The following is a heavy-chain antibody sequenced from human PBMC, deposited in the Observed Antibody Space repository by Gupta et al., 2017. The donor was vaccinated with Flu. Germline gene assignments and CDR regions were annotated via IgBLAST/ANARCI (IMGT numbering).Heavy chain of an antibody. CDR1: GYY. V-gene: IGHV4-31*02. CDR3: ARGSSGWSRPSNWFDP. J-gene: IGHJ5*02. CDR2: IYYSGST. Sequence: GYYWNWIRQFPGKGLEWIGYIYYSGSTYYNPSLQSRLTISVDTSKNQFSLKLTSVTAADTAFYYCARGSSGWSRPSNWFDPWGQGTLVTVSS. D-gene: IGHD6-19*01.